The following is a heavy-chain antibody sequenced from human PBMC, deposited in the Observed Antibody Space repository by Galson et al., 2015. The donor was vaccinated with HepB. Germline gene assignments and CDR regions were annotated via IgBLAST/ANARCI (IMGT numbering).Heavy chain of an antibody. J-gene: IGHJ5*02. V-gene: IGHV1-18*04. CDR3: ARDHYDILTGYYDNWFDP. D-gene: IGHD3-9*01. Sequence: SVKVSCKASGYTFTSYGISWVRRAPGQGLEWMGWISAYNGNTNYAQKLQGRVTMTTDTSTSTAYMELRSLRSDDTAVYYCARDHYDILTGYYDNWFDPWGQGTLVTVSS. CDR2: ISAYNGNT. CDR1: GYTFTSYG.